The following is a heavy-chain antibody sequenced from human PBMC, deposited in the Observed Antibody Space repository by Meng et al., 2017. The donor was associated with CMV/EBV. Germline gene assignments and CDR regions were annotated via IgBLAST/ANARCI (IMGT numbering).Heavy chain of an antibody. CDR3: VRDTLRDYDYYYGMDV. CDR2: INPNSGGT. V-gene: IGHV1-2*02. Sequence: ASVKVSCKASGYTFTGYYMRWVRQAPGQGLEWMGWINPNSGGTNYAQKFQGRVTMTRDTSISTAYMELSRLRSDDTAVYYCVRDTLRDYDYYYGMDVWGQGTTVTVSS. D-gene: IGHD5-12*01. CDR1: GYTFTGYY. J-gene: IGHJ6*02.